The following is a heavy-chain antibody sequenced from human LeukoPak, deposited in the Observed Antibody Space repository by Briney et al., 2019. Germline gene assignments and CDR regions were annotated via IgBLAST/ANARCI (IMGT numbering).Heavy chain of an antibody. Sequence: GGSLRLSCVVTGLTLTDYSMNWVRQAPGKGLEWVSFISSDSDMEYYADSVKGRFTISRDNAKKSLFLQMNSLRAEDTAMYYCAREVSVRGVFPTYFYYYYMDVWGKGTTVTVSS. CDR1: GLTLTDYS. J-gene: IGHJ6*03. D-gene: IGHD3-10*02. CDR3: AREVSVRGVFPTYFYYYYMDV. V-gene: IGHV3-48*04. CDR2: ISSDSDME.